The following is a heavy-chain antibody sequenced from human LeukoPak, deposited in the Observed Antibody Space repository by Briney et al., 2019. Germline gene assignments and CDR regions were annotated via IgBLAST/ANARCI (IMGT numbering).Heavy chain of an antibody. Sequence: ASVKVSCKVSGYTLTELSMHWVRQARGKGREWMGGFDPEDGETIYAQKFQGRVTMTEDTSTDTAYMELSSLRSEDTAVYYCATGRFSSSPYYYYYYMDVWGKGTTVTVSS. CDR2: FDPEDGET. D-gene: IGHD6-13*01. CDR1: GYTLTELS. CDR3: ATGRFSSSPYYYYYYMDV. V-gene: IGHV1-24*01. J-gene: IGHJ6*03.